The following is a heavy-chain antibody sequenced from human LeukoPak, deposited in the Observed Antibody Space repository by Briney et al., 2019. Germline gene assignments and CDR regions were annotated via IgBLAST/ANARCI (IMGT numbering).Heavy chain of an antibody. J-gene: IGHJ3*02. CDR1: GVSIRSGNN. V-gene: IGHV4-30-4*08. Sequence: SETLSLTCTVSGVSIRSGNNWNWIRQPPEKVLEWMGLIYYSGTTAYNPSLKSRATMSIDTSKNQVSLKLSSVTAADTAFYYCARGGSYPGADAFDIWGQGTLVTVSS. CDR3: ARGGSYPGADAFDI. CDR2: IYYSGTT. D-gene: IGHD3-16*02.